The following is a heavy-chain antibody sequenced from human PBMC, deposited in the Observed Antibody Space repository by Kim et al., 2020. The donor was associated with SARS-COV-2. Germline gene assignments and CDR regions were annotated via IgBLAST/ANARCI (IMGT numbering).Heavy chain of an antibody. D-gene: IGHD4-17*01. Sequence: GGSLRLSCAASGFTFSSFVMNWVRQAPGKGLEWVAGIRGTGERTYYADSVQGRFTISRDNSKNTVYLQMNRLRAEDTAVYYCAKEIPMTNVTTRLYRAFDYWGQGTLVTVSS. CDR1: GFTFSSFV. CDR2: IRGTGERT. CDR3: AKEIPMTNVTTRLYRAFDY. V-gene: IGHV3-23*01. J-gene: IGHJ4*02.